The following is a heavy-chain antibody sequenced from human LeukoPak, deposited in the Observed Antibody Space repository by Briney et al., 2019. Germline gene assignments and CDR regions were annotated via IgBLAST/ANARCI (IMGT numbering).Heavy chain of an antibody. CDR1: GGSFSGYY. V-gene: IGHV4-34*01. CDR2: INHSGST. Sequence: KPSETLSLTCAVYGGSFSGYYWSWIRQPPGKGLEWIGEINHSGSTNYNPSLKSRVTISVDTSKNQFSLKLSSVTAADTAVYYCARERRGDYEYWGQGTLVTVSS. J-gene: IGHJ4*02. D-gene: IGHD4-17*01. CDR3: ARERRGDYEY.